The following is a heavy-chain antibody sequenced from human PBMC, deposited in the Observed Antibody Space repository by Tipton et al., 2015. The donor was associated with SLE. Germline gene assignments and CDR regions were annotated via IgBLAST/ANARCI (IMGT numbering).Heavy chain of an antibody. D-gene: IGHD6-19*01. Sequence: TLSLTCAVYGGSFSGYYWSWIRQPPGKGLEWIGEIKHSGSTNYNPSLKSRVTISVDTSKNQFSLKLSSVTAADTAVYYCARGSGFPGNWFDPWGQGTLVTVSS. V-gene: IGHV4-34*01. J-gene: IGHJ5*02. CDR2: IKHSGST. CDR1: GGSFSGYY. CDR3: ARGSGFPGNWFDP.